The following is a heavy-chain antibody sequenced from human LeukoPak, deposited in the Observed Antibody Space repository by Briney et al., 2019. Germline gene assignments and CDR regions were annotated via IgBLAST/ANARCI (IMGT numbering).Heavy chain of an antibody. Sequence: GGSLRLSCAVSGFMFSKYWMSWVRQGPGKGLEWVAHIKEDGSDNYYVESVRGRFTISRDNAKNSLYLRMEFLRDEDTALYYCARVISGDYCDYWGQGTLVTVSS. J-gene: IGHJ4*02. CDR2: IKEDGSDN. CDR3: ARVISGDYCDY. D-gene: IGHD4-17*01. V-gene: IGHV3-7*01. CDR1: GFMFSKYW.